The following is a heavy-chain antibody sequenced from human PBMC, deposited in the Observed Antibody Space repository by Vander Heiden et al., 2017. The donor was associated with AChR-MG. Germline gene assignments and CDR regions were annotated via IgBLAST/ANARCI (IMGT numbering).Heavy chain of an antibody. Sequence: QVQLVQSGAEVKKPGASVKVSCKASGYTFPSYDINWVRQATGQGLEWMGWMNPNSGNTGYAQKFQGRVTMTRNTSISTAYMELSSLRSEDTAVYYCARAKSDFLIVYYCYYYYYGMDVWGQGTTVTVSS. D-gene: IGHD3-3*01. CDR2: MNPNSGNT. J-gene: IGHJ6*02. CDR1: GYTFPSYD. V-gene: IGHV1-8*01. CDR3: ARAKSDFLIVYYCYYYYYGMDV.